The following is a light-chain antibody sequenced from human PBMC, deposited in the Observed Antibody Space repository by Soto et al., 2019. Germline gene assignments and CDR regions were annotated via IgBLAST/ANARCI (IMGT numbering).Light chain of an antibody. J-gene: IGKJ1*01. CDR2: DAS. Sequence: RSLCTLCLSGGQRATLSCRASQSVGTYLAWYQQKPGQAPRLLIFDASKRATGIPARFSGSGSGTDFTLTISSLETEDFDVYYCQQRGTFRQGTKVDIK. V-gene: IGKV3-11*01. CDR1: QSVGTY. CDR3: QQRGT.